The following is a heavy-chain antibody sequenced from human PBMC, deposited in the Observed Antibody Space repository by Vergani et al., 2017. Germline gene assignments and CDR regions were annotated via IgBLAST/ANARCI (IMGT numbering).Heavy chain of an antibody. V-gene: IGHV1-18*01. CDR3: ARGGGDCSGGSCYFLDY. CDR2: ISVYNGNT. Sequence: QVQLVQSGAEVKKPGASVKVSCKASGYIFTNYGISWVRQAPGQGLEWMGWISVYNGNTNYVQKLQGRVTMTTDTSTTSAYMELRSPRSDDTAVYYCARGGGDCSGGSCYFLDYWGQGTLVTVSS. CDR1: GYIFTNYG. D-gene: IGHD2-15*01. J-gene: IGHJ4*02.